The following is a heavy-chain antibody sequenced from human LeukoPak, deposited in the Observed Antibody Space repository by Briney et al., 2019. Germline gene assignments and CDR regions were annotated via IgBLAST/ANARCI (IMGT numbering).Heavy chain of an antibody. D-gene: IGHD5-18*01. CDR3: ARWIVDTAMAHYYGMDV. CDR2: INHRGRT. J-gene: IGHJ6*02. V-gene: IGHV4-34*01. CDR1: GXSVSSYY. Sequence: SETLSLTCSVSGXSVSSYYWSWIRQPPGKGLEWIGEINHRGRTNYNPSLKSRVTISVDRSKNQFSLKVSSVTAADTAVYYCARWIVDTAMAHYYGMDVWGQGTTVTVSS.